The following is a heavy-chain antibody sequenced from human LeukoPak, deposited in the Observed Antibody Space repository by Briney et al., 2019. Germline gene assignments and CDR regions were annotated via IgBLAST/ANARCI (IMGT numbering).Heavy chain of an antibody. J-gene: IGHJ4*02. CDR3: ARGSQYYYDSSGYPFPDY. D-gene: IGHD3-22*01. CDR2: FDPEDGET. Sequence: ASVKVSCKVSGYTLTELSMHWVRQAPGKGLEWMGGFDPEDGETIYAQKFQGRVTMTEDTSTDTAYMELSSLRSEDTAVYYCARGSQYYYDSSGYPFPDYWGQGTLVTVSS. V-gene: IGHV1-24*01. CDR1: GYTLTELS.